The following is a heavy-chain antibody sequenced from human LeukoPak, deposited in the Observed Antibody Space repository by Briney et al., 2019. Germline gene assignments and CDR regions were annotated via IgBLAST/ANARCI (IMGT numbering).Heavy chain of an antibody. J-gene: IGHJ6*04. Sequence: GGSLRLSCAASGFTFSNAWMNWVRQAPGKGPEWVGRIKSRTDGGTTDYAAPVKGRFTISRDDSKNMLYLQMNSLKTEDTAVYHCTPTMVRGGGVWGKGTTVTISS. CDR2: IKSRTDGGTT. V-gene: IGHV3-15*01. D-gene: IGHD3-10*01. CDR1: GFTFSNAW. CDR3: TPTMVRGGGV.